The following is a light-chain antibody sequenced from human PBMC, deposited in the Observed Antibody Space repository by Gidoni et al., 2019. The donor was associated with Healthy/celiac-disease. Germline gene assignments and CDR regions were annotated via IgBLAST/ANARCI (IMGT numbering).Light chain of an antibody. J-gene: IGKJ1*01. V-gene: IGKV1-39*01. CDR3: RQSYSTSPWT. Sequence: DIQMTQSPSSLSASVGDRVTITCRASQSISSYLNWYQQKPGRAPQLLIYAASCRQSGGPTRFSSSRSGADFTLTIISLLPEDFATYYCRQSYSTSPWTFGQGTKVEIK. CDR1: QSISSY. CDR2: AAS.